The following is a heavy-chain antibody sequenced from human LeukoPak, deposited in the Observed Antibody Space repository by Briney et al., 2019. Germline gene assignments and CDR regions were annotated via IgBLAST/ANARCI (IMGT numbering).Heavy chain of an antibody. V-gene: IGHV4-34*01. CDR2: INHSGST. Sequence: SETLSLTCAVYGGSFSGYYWSWIRQPPGKGLEWIGEINHSGSTNYNPSLKSRVTISVDTSKNQFSLKLSSVTAADTALYYCARATWIQLWLLDYWGQGTLVTVSS. J-gene: IGHJ4*02. D-gene: IGHD5-18*01. CDR3: ARATWIQLWLLDY. CDR1: GGSFSGYY.